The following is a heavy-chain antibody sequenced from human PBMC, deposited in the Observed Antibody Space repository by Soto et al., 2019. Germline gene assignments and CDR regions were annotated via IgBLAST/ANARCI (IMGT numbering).Heavy chain of an antibody. D-gene: IGHD6-13*01. Sequence: PSETLSLTCAVYGGSFSGYYWSWFRQPPGKGLEWIGEINHSGSTNYNPSLKSRVTISVDTSKNQFSLKLSSVTAADTAVYYCARGPNSSRKLDYWGQGTLVTVS. CDR3: ARGPNSSRKLDY. CDR1: GGSFSGYY. V-gene: IGHV4-34*01. J-gene: IGHJ4*02. CDR2: INHSGST.